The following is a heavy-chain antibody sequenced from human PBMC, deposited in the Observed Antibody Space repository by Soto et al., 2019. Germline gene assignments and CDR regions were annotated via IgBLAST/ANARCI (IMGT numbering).Heavy chain of an antibody. D-gene: IGHD3-22*01. CDR1: GYTFTSYD. J-gene: IGHJ6*02. CDR3: ASLNNYYDSSGLRYHYYGMDV. CDR2: MNPNSGNT. V-gene: IGHV1-8*01. Sequence: ASVKVSCKASGYTFTSYDINWVRQATGQGLEWMGWMNPNSGNTGYAQKFQGRVTMTRNTSISTAYMELSSLRSEDTAVYYCASLNNYYDSSGLRYHYYGMDVWGQGTTVTVSS.